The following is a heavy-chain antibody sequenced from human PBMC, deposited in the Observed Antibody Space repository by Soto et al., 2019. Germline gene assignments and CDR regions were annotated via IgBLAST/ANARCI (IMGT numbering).Heavy chain of an antibody. J-gene: IGHJ5*02. V-gene: IGHV4-39*01. Sequence: SETLSLTCTVSGGSISSGDYYWSWIRQPPGKGLEWIGSIYYSGSTYYNPSLKSRVTISVDTSKNQFSLKLSSVTAADTAVYYCARQLDFWSGYYTRSPWFDPWGQGTLVTSPQ. CDR1: GGSISSGDYY. CDR3: ARQLDFWSGYYTRSPWFDP. D-gene: IGHD3-3*01. CDR2: IYYSGST.